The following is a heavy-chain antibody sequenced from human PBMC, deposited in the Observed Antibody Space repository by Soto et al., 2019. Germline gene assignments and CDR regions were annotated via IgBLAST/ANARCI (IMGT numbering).Heavy chain of an antibody. D-gene: IGHD3-3*01. CDR3: ARGTIFGVVIGPLDY. CDR1: GGTFSSYA. Sequence: GASVKVSCKASGGTFSSYAISWVRQAPGQGLEWMGGIIPIFGTANYAQKFQGRVTITADESTSTAYMELSSLRSEYTAVYYCARGTIFGVVIGPLDYWGQGTLVTVSS. CDR2: IIPIFGTA. V-gene: IGHV1-69*13. J-gene: IGHJ4*02.